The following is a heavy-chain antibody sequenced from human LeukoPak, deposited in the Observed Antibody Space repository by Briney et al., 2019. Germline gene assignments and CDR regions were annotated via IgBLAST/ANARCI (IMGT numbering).Heavy chain of an antibody. CDR2: ISYDGSNK. CDR1: GFTFSSYG. D-gene: IGHD7-27*01. J-gene: IGHJ4*02. Sequence: PGGSLRLSCAASGFTFSSYGMHWVRQAPGKGLEGVAVISYDGSNKYYADSVKGRFTISRDNSKNTLYLQMNSPRAEDTAAYYCAKDGNWARFENWGQGTLVTVSS. V-gene: IGHV3-30*18. CDR3: AKDGNWARFEN.